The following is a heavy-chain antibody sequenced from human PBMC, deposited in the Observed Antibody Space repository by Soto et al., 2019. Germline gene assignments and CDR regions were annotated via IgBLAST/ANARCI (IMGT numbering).Heavy chain of an antibody. Sequence: QVQLLESGPGRVRPSQTLSLTCTVSGDSIRSGLYYWTWIRQHPQKGLEWIGYIYSRGNTYYSQSFKSRVDIAVDSSQNLFSLRLPSVTAADTAVYYCARARPGSYVVLERWGQGTLVTVSS. CDR1: GDSIRSGLYY. CDR3: ARARPGSYVVLER. J-gene: IGHJ4*02. D-gene: IGHD3-10*01. V-gene: IGHV4-31*03. CDR2: IYSRGNT.